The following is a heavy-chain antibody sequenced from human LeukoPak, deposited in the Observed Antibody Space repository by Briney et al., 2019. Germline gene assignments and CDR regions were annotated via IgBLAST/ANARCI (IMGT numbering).Heavy chain of an antibody. CDR1: GFTFSSYG. J-gene: IGHJ4*02. Sequence: PGGSLRLSCAASGFTFSSYGMHWVRQAPGKGPEWVAVIWYDGSNKYYADSVKGRFTISRDNSKNTLYLQMNSLRAEDTAVYYCARDFRFDDFWSGYSVDYWGQGTLVTVSS. V-gene: IGHV3-33*01. CDR3: ARDFRFDDFWSGYSVDY. CDR2: IWYDGSNK. D-gene: IGHD3-3*01.